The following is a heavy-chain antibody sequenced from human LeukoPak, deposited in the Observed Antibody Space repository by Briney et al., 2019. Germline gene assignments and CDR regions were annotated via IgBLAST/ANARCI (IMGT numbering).Heavy chain of an antibody. V-gene: IGHV3-53*01. D-gene: IGHD2-2*01. CDR2: IYTGGST. Sequence: GGSLRLSCAASGFTVSSTYVSWVRQAPGKGLEWVSVIYTGGSTYYADSVKGRFTISRDNSKNTLYLQMNSLRAEDTAVYYCARGPRGCSTPYCSDYFDYWGQGTLVTVSS. J-gene: IGHJ4*02. CDR1: GFTVSSTY. CDR3: ARGPRGCSTPYCSDYFDY.